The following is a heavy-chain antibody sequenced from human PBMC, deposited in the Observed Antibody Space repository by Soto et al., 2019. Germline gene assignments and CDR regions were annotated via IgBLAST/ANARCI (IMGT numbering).Heavy chain of an antibody. CDR3: ARLTYSSSSFYYYYGMDV. J-gene: IGHJ6*02. CDR1: GFTFSSYS. Sequence: EVQLVESGGGLVKPGGSLRLSCAASGFTFSSYSMNWVRQAPGKGLEWVSSISRSSSYIDYADSVKGRFTISRDNAKNSLYLQMNSLRAEATAVYYCARLTYSSSSFYYYYGMDVWGQGTTVTVSS. D-gene: IGHD6-6*01. V-gene: IGHV3-21*01. CDR2: ISRSSSYI.